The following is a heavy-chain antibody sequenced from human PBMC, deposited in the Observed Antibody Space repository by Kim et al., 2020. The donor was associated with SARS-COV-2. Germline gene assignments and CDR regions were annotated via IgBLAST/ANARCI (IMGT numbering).Heavy chain of an antibody. CDR3: ARDYIGDIAAADYYYYGMDV. J-gene: IGHJ6*02. D-gene: IGHD6-13*01. CDR1: GFTFSDYY. CDR2: ISSSGSTI. Sequence: GGSLRLSCAASGFTFSDYYMSWIRQAPGKGLEWVSYISSSGSTIYYADSVKGRFTISRDNAKNSLYLQMNSLRAEDTAVYYCARDYIGDIAAADYYYYGMDVWGQGTTVTVSS. V-gene: IGHV3-11*01.